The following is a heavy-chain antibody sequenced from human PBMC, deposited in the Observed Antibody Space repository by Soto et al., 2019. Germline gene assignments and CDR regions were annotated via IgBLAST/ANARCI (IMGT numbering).Heavy chain of an antibody. V-gene: IGHV3-53*01. Sequence: GGSLRLSCAASGLTVSSNYMSWVRQAPGKGLEWVSVIYSGGSTYYADSVKGRFTISRDNSKNTLYLQMNSLRAEDTAVYYCARVLMPYGMDVWGQGTTVTVSS. J-gene: IGHJ6*02. CDR3: ARVLMPYGMDV. CDR1: GLTVSSNY. D-gene: IGHD2-8*01. CDR2: IYSGGST.